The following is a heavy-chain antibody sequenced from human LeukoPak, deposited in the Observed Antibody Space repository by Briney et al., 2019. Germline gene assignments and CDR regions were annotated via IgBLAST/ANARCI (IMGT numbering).Heavy chain of an antibody. V-gene: IGHV4-61*01. Sequence: SETLSLTCTVSGGSFSSGSYYWSWIRQPPGKGLEWIGYIYYSGSTNYNPSLKSRVTISVDTSKNQFSLKLSSVTAADTAVYYCARDRKAVAIFDYWGQGTLVTVSS. CDR3: ARDRKAVAIFDY. D-gene: IGHD6-19*01. J-gene: IGHJ4*02. CDR1: GGSFSSGSYY. CDR2: IYYSGST.